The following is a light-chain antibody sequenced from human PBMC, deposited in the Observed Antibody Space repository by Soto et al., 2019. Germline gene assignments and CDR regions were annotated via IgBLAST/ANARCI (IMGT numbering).Light chain of an antibody. Sequence: EIVLTQSPATLSLSPGERATLSCRASQSVSNYLAWYQQKPGQAPRLLIYEASNRASGIPARFSGSGSGTDFTLTISSLEPEDFAVYYCQQRSYWLSFGGGTKAEIK. CDR3: QQRSYWLS. J-gene: IGKJ4*01. CDR1: QSVSNY. CDR2: EAS. V-gene: IGKV3-11*01.